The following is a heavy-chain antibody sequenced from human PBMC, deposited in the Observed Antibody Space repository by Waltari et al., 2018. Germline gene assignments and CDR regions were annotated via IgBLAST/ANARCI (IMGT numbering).Heavy chain of an antibody. V-gene: IGHV4-59*01. CDR1: GGSISSYY. CDR3: ARERLLSLDAFDI. Sequence: QVQLQESGPGLVKPSETLSLTCTASGGSISSYYWSWIRQPPGKGLEWIGYIYYSGSTNYNPPLKSRVTISVDTSKNQFSLKLSSVTAADTAVYYCARERLLSLDAFDIWGQGTMVTVSS. J-gene: IGHJ3*02. CDR2: IYYSGST. D-gene: IGHD3-16*02.